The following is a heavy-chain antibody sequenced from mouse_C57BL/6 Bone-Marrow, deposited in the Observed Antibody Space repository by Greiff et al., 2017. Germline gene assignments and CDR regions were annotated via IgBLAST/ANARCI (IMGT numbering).Heavy chain of an antibody. J-gene: IGHJ2*01. CDR1: GYTFTSYW. V-gene: IGHV1-55*01. CDR3: ASEWDYCHYFDY. Sequence: QVQLQQPGAELVKPGASVKMSCKASGYTFTSYWITWVKQRPGQGLEWIGDIYPGSGSTNYNEKFKSKATLTVDTSSSTAYMQLSSLTSEDSAVYYCASEWDYCHYFDYWGQGTTLTVSS. D-gene: IGHD1-1*01. CDR2: IYPGSGST.